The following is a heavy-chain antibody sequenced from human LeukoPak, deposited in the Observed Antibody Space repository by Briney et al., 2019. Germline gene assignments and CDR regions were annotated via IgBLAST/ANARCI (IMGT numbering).Heavy chain of an antibody. V-gene: IGHV3-21*01. Sequence: GGSLRLSCAASGFTFSSYSMNWVRQAPGKGLEWVSSISSSSSYIYYADSVKGRFTISRDNAKNSLYLQMNSLRAEDTAVYYCARDGKPYSSGWYVYYYGMDVWGKGTTVTVPS. CDR2: ISSSSSYI. D-gene: IGHD6-19*01. CDR1: GFTFSSYS. J-gene: IGHJ6*04. CDR3: ARDGKPYSSGWYVYYYGMDV.